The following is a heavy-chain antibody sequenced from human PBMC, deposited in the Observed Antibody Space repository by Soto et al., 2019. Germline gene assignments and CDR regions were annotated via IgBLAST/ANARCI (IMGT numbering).Heavy chain of an antibody. V-gene: IGHV3-23*01. J-gene: IGHJ4*02. CDR3: AKVARYSSSWFYFDY. CDR2: ISGSGGST. CDR1: GFTFSSHA. D-gene: IGHD6-13*01. Sequence: GGSLRLSCAASGFTFSSHAMSWVRQAPGKGLEWVSAISGSGGSTYYADSVKGRFTISRDNSKNTLYLQMNSLRAEDTAIYYCAKVARYSSSWFYFDYWGQGTLVTVSS.